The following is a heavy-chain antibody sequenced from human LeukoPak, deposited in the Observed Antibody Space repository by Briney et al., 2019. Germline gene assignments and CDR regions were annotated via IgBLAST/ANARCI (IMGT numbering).Heavy chain of an antibody. CDR2: IYTSGST. Sequence: SETLSLTCTVSGGSISSGSYYWSWIRQPAGKGLEWIGRIYTSGSTNYNPSLKSRVTISVDTSKNQFSLKLSSVTAADTAVYYCARGYSGVSDFDYWGQGTLVTVSS. CDR3: ARGYSGVSDFDY. D-gene: IGHD1-14*01. CDR1: GGSISSGSYY. J-gene: IGHJ4*02. V-gene: IGHV4-61*02.